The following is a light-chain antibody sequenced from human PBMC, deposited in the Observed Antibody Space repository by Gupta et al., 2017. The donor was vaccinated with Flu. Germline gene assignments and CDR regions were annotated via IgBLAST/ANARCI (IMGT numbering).Light chain of an antibody. CDR3: QQANSFPPT. Sequence: DIQMSQSPSFVSASVGDRVTITCRASRAISSWLAWYQQKPGKAPKLLIYAASSLQTGVPSRFIGSGSGTXFTLTIXSLQPADFATYYCQQANSFPPTFGXGTKVEIK. CDR1: RAISSW. V-gene: IGKV1-12*01. CDR2: AAS. J-gene: IGKJ1*01.